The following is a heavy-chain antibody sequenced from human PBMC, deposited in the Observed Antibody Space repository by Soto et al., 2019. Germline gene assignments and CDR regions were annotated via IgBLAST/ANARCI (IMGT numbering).Heavy chain of an antibody. Sequence: GESLKISCQCSGYTFSNFWIGWVRQLPGQGLEWMGIIYPGDHETRYSPSFLGKVTISAETSINTAYLQWSSLEASDSAFYFCARSHRIIPYFVFWGQGALVPVSS. CDR3: ARSHRIIPYFVF. CDR1: GYTFSNFW. CDR2: IYPGDHET. J-gene: IGHJ4*02. V-gene: IGHV5-51*01.